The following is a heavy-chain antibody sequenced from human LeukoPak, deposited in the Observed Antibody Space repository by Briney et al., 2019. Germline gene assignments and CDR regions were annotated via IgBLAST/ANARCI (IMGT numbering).Heavy chain of an antibody. J-gene: IGHJ6*03. Sequence: SETLSLTCTVSGGSISSYYWSWIRQPPGKGLEWIGYIYYSGSTNYNPSLKSRVTISVDTSKNQFSLKLSSVTAADTAVYYCARERVRFYYYYMDVWGKGTTVTVSS. CDR3: ARERVRFYYYYMDV. CDR1: GGSISSYY. V-gene: IGHV4-59*12. D-gene: IGHD3-22*01. CDR2: IYYSGST.